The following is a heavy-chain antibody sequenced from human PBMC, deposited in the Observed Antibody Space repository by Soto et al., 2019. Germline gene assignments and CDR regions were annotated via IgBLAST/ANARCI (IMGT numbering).Heavy chain of an antibody. D-gene: IGHD2-2*01. J-gene: IGHJ6*02. CDR3: ARSQGGSTSLDIYYYYYSGVDV. V-gene: IGHV1-69*01. CDR2: IIPIFGTA. Sequence: QVQLVQSGAEVKKPGSSVKVSCKAPGGTFSSYAISWVRQAPGQGLEWMGGIIPIFGTADYAQKFQGRVTIAAEESTSTGYMELSSLRSEDTAVYYCARSQGGSTSLDIYYYYYSGVDVWGQGTTVTVSS. CDR1: GGTFSSYA.